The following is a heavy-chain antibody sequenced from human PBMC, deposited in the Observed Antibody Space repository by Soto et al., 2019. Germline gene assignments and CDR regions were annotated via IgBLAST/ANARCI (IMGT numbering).Heavy chain of an antibody. CDR1: GYTFTSYD. J-gene: IGHJ5*02. CDR3: ASFYGSGWYNWFDP. Sequence: ASVKVSCKASGYTFTSYDINLLRQATGQGLEWMGWMNPNRGNTGYAQKFQGRVNMTRNTSISTAYMELSSLRSEDTAVYYCASFYGSGWYNWFDPWGQGTLVTVSS. CDR2: MNPNRGNT. D-gene: IGHD6-19*01. V-gene: IGHV1-8*01.